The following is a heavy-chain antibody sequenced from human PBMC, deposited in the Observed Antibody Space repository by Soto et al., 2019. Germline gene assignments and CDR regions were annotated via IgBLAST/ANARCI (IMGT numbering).Heavy chain of an antibody. V-gene: IGHV4-59*01. J-gene: IGHJ4*02. CDR1: GCSISSYY. Sequence: ETLSLTCTVSGCSISSYYWSWIRQPPGKGLEWIGYIYYSGSTNYNPSLKSRVTISVDTSKNQFSLKLSSVTAADTAVYYCARDSSGIIYWGQGTLVTVSS. D-gene: IGHD6-19*01. CDR3: ARDSSGIIY. CDR2: IYYSGST.